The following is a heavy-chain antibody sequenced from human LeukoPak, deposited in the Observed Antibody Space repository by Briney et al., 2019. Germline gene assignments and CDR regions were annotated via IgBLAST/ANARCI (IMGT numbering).Heavy chain of an antibody. D-gene: IGHD3-10*01. Sequence: PGGSLRLSCVASEFTFSSYWMNWVRQAPGKGLEWVANIKQDGSGKYYVDSVKGRFTISRDNAKNSLYLQMNSLTAEDTAVYYCTRDYSGSRNYYYYYGMHVWGQGTTVTVSS. CDR1: EFTFSSYW. V-gene: IGHV3-7*01. CDR3: TRDYSGSRNYYYYYGMHV. J-gene: IGHJ6*02. CDR2: IKQDGSGK.